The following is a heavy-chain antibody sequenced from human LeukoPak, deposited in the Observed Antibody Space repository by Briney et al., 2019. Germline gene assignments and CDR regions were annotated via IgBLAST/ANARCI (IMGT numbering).Heavy chain of an antibody. V-gene: IGHV3-66*01. D-gene: IGHD1-1*01. CDR2: IYSGGST. CDR3: ARSPYTHNHYYYAMDA. CDR1: GFTISNNY. Sequence: GGSLRLSCAASGFTISNNYMNWVRQTPGKGLEWVSIIYSGGSTYYAESVKGRFTISRDNSKNTLYLQMNSLRAEDTAVYYCARSPYTHNHYYYAMDAWGQGTTVTVSS. J-gene: IGHJ6*02.